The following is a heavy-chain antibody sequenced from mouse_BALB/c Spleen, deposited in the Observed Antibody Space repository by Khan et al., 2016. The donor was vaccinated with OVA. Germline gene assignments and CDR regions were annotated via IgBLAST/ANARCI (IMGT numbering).Heavy chain of an antibody. Sequence: QVQLQQSGAELVRPGASVTLSCKASGYTFTDYEMHWVKQTPVHGLEWIGAIDPETGGTAYNQKFKGKATLTADKSSSTAYMERRSLTSEDSAVYYCTRSDGYYGYFDVWGAGTTVTVSS. J-gene: IGHJ1*01. CDR3: TRSDGYYGYFDV. CDR2: IDPETGGT. V-gene: IGHV1-15*01. CDR1: GYTFTDYE. D-gene: IGHD2-3*01.